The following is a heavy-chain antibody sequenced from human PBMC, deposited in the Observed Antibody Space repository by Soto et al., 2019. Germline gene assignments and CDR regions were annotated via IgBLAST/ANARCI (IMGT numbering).Heavy chain of an antibody. CDR2: IYWDDDK. J-gene: IGHJ3*02. D-gene: IGHD6-19*01. CDR1: GFSLSTSGVG. V-gene: IGHV2-5*02. Sequence: QITLKESGPTLVKPTQTLTLTCTFSGFSLSTSGVGVGWIRQPPGKALELLALIYWDDDKRYSPSLKSRLTITKDTSKNQVVLTMTNMDPVDTATYYCAHRQMAVAATADTFEIWGQGTMVTVSS. CDR3: AHRQMAVAATADTFEI.